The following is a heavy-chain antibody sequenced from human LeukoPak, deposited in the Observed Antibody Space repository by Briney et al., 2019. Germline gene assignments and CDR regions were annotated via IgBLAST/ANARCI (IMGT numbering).Heavy chain of an antibody. CDR1: GFTFSSYA. J-gene: IGHJ4*02. CDR3: AKEREQLVLVD. V-gene: IGHV3-23*01. D-gene: IGHD6-13*01. Sequence: GGSLRLSCAASGFTFSSYAMSWVRQAPGKGLEWVSAISGSGGSTHYADSVKGRFAISRDNSKNTLYLQMNSLRAEDTAVYYCAKEREQLVLVDWGQGTLVTVSS. CDR2: ISGSGGST.